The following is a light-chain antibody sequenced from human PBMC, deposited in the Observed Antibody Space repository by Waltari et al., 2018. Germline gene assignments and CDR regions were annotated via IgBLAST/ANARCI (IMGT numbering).Light chain of an antibody. V-gene: IGKV1-39*01. CDR3: QQSFSTPLT. CDR2: AAS. J-gene: IGKJ4*01. Sequence: DIQMTQSPSSLSASVGDSLNITCRASQTISNYLNCYQQAPGKAPKLLIYAASTLQSGVPSRFSVSGSGTDFTLSISSLQPEDFATYFCQQSFSTPLTFGGGTKVEIK. CDR1: QTISNY.